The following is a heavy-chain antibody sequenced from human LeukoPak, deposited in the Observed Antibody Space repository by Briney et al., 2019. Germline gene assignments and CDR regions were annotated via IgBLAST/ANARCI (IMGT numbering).Heavy chain of an antibody. CDR1: GGSFSGYY. Sequence: PSETLSLTCAVYGGSFSGYYWSWIRQPPGKGLEWIGEINHSGSTNYNPSLKSRVTISVDTSKNQFSLKLSSVTAADTAVYYCAMYSGYDFSVDYWGQGTLVTVSS. CDR2: INHSGST. D-gene: IGHD5-12*01. CDR3: AMYSGYDFSVDY. V-gene: IGHV4-34*01. J-gene: IGHJ4*02.